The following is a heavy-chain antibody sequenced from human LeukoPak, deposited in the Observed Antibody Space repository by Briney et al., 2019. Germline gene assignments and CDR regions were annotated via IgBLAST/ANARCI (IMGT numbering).Heavy chain of an antibody. Sequence: GASVRVSFKTSVYTLISHGITWVRQAPGQGLEWMGWISASRGKTNIAQKFRARVTMATEKSTSTAHMDLRRLRSDDTAVYYCARADCGRTGCYFDIWGQGTMVTVSS. J-gene: IGHJ3*02. D-gene: IGHD1-1*01. CDR2: ISASRGKT. CDR3: ARADCGRTGCYFDI. V-gene: IGHV1-18*01. CDR1: VYTLISHG.